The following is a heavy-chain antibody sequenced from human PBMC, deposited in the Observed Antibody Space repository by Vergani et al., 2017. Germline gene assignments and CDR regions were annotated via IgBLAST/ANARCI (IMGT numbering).Heavy chain of an antibody. CDR3: ATVCNSTRCYAHPRPYCYYYDMDI. CDR2: INHRGST. J-gene: IGHJ6*04. D-gene: IGHD2-2*01. Sequence: QVQLQQWGAGLLKPSETLSLTCAVYGGSFSGYYWSWIRQPPGKGLEWIGEINHRGSTNYNPSLKSRVTISVDTSKNQFSLKLSSVTAADTAVNYCATVCNSTRCYAHPRPYCYYYDMDIWGKGTTVTVSS. CDR1: GGSFSGYY. V-gene: IGHV4-34*01.